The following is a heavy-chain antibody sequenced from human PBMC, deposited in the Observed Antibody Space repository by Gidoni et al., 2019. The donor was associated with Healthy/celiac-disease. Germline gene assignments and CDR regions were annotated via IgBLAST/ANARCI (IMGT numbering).Heavy chain of an antibody. Sequence: QLQLQESGPGLVKPSETLSLTCTVSGGSISSSSYYWGWIRQPPGKGLEWIGSIYYGGSTYYNPSLKSRVTISVDTSKNQFSLKLSSVTAADTAVYYCARQVIYSSGWYSYYWGQGTLVTVSS. D-gene: IGHD6-19*01. J-gene: IGHJ4*02. CDR1: GGSISSSSYY. CDR3: ARQVIYSSGWYSYY. CDR2: IYYGGST. V-gene: IGHV4-39*01.